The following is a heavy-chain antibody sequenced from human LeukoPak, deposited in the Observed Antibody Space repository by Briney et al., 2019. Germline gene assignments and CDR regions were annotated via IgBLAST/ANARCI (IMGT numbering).Heavy chain of an antibody. D-gene: IGHD6-13*01. CDR1: GFTFSSYG. V-gene: IGHV3-30*02. CDR3: VQSSSWDDSFDA. J-gene: IGHJ3*01. Sequence: GGSLRLSCAASGFTFSSYGMHWVRQAPGKGLEWVAFIRYDGSNKYYADSVKGRFTISRDNSKNTLFLQMNSLRTEDTSLYYCVQSSSWDDSFDAWGRGTMVTVSS. CDR2: IRYDGSNK.